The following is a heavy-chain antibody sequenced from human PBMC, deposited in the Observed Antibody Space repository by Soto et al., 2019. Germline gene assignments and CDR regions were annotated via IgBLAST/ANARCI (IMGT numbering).Heavy chain of an antibody. J-gene: IGHJ3*02. D-gene: IGHD6-25*01. V-gene: IGHV1-18*01. Sequence: QVQLVQSGIEVKNPGASVKVSCKASGYAFTSFGISWVRQAPGQGLEWMGWTVANNGYTKYAQNLQGRVTLITDTSTSTAYMELRSLMYDDTAVYYCARCRGGPCDAAYAFDIWGQGTTVTVSS. CDR1: GYAFTSFG. CDR3: ARCRGGPCDAAYAFDI. CDR2: TVANNGYT.